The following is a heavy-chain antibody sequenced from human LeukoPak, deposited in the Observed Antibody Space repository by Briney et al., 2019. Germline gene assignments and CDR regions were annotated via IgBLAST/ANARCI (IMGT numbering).Heavy chain of an antibody. V-gene: IGHV3-23*01. D-gene: IGHD5-18*01. CDR1: GFTFSSYA. Sequence: GGSLRLSCAASGFTFSSYAMSWVRQAPGKGLQWVSAISGSGGSTYYADSVKGRFTISRDNSKNTLYLQMNSLRAEDTAVYYCAKTGIQLWSHDYWGQGTLVTVSS. CDR3: AKTGIQLWSHDY. J-gene: IGHJ4*02. CDR2: ISGSGGST.